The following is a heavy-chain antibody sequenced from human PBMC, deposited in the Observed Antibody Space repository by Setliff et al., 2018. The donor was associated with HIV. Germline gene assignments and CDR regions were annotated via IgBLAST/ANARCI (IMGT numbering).Heavy chain of an antibody. J-gene: IGHJ6*02. D-gene: IGHD3-10*01. V-gene: IGHV3-30*01. CDR1: GFTFSSYA. Sequence: VGSLRLSCAASGFTFSSYAMHWVRQAPGKGLEWVAVISYGGSNKYYADSVKGRFTTSRDNSKNTLYLQMNSLRAEDTAVYYCARSVIGYYYYGMDVWGQGTTVTVSS. CDR3: ARSVIGYYYYGMDV. CDR2: ISYGGSNK.